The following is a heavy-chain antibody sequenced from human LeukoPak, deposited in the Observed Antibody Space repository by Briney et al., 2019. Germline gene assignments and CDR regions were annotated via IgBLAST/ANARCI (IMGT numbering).Heavy chain of an antibody. CDR1: GFTFSSYE. Sequence: GGSLRLSCAASGFTFSSYEMNWVRQAPGKGLEWVSYISSSGSTIYYADSVKGRFTISRDNAKNSLYLQMNSLRAEDTAVYYCAKDGYCSGGSCSRLFFDYWGQGTLVTVSS. J-gene: IGHJ4*02. V-gene: IGHV3-48*03. D-gene: IGHD2-15*01. CDR2: ISSSGSTI. CDR3: AKDGYCSGGSCSRLFFDY.